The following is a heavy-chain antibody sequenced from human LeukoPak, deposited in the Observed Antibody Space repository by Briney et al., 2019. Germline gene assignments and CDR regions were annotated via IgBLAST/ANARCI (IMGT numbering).Heavy chain of an antibody. CDR1: GYTFTSYG. Sequence: ASVKVSCKASGYTFTSYGISWVRQAPGQGLEWMGWITAYNGNTNYAQKLHGRVTMTTDTSTSTAYMELRSLRSDDTAVYYCARDRRVDFWSGYYQRYYFDYWGQGTLVTVSS. V-gene: IGHV1-18*01. D-gene: IGHD3-3*01. CDR2: ITAYNGNT. CDR3: ARDRRVDFWSGYYQRYYFDY. J-gene: IGHJ4*02.